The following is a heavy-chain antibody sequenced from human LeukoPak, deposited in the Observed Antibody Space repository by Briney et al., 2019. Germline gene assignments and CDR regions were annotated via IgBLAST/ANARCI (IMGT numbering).Heavy chain of an antibody. D-gene: IGHD6-13*01. CDR2: IYTSGST. Sequence: SETLSLTCTVSGGSISSYYWSWIRQPAGKGLEWIGRIYTSGSTNYNPPLKSRVTMSVDTSKNQFSLKLSSVTAADTAVYYCARDQTAHIAAAVRYYYYMDVWGKGTTVTVSS. CDR1: GGSISSYY. J-gene: IGHJ6*03. V-gene: IGHV4-4*07. CDR3: ARDQTAHIAAAVRYYYYMDV.